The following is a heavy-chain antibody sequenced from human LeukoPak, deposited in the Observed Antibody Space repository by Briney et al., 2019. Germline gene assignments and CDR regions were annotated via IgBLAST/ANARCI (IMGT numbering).Heavy chain of an antibody. D-gene: IGHD3-10*01. J-gene: IGHJ6*03. CDR1: GDSFSYFY. Sequence: PSETLSLTCTVSGDSFSYFYWSWIRQPPGKGLEWIGYIYTSGSTNYNPSLKSRVTISVDTSKNQFSLKLSSVTAADTAVYYCARELDSGTAYYYYYYYMDVWGKGTTVTISS. CDR3: ARELDSGTAYYYYYYYMDV. CDR2: IYTSGST. V-gene: IGHV4-4*08.